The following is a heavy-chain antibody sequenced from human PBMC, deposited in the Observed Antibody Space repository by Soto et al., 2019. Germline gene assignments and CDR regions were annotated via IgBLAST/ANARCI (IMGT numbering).Heavy chain of an antibody. CDR2: INHSGGT. J-gene: IGHJ6*02. CDR1: GGSFSGYY. V-gene: IGHV4-34*01. CDR3: AGGPRTNYYYYYGMDV. Sequence: SETLSLTCAVYGGSFSGYYWSWIRQPPGKGLEWIGEINHSGGTNYNPSLKSRVTISVDTSKNQFSLKLSSVTAADTAVYYCAGGPRTNYYYYYGMDVWGQGTTVTV.